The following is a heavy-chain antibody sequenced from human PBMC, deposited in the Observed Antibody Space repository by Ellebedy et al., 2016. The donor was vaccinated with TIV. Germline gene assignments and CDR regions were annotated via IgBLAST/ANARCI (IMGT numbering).Heavy chain of an antibody. J-gene: IGHJ6*02. CDR1: GFTFSSYW. V-gene: IGHV3-7*01. D-gene: IGHD3-9*01. CDR3: ARDKYYDILTGYYTHYYGMDV. CDR2: IKQDGSEK. Sequence: GGSLRLSCAASGFTFSSYWMSWVRQAPGKELEWVAKIKQDGSEKYSVDSVKGRFTISKDNANNSLYLQMNSLRAEDTAVYYCARDKYYDILTGYYTHYYGMDVWGQGTTVTVSS.